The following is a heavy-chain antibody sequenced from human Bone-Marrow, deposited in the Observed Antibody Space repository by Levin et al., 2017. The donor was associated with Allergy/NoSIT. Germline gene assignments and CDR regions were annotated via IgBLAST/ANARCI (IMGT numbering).Heavy chain of an antibody. CDR1: GFTFNSYD. CDR2: ISYDGSSK. D-gene: IGHD1-26*01. CDR3: ARGNGFSVRYALGT. V-gene: IGHV3-30-3*01. J-gene: IGHJ4*02. Sequence: GGSLRLSCAASGFTFNSYDMHWVRQAPGKGLEWVSIISYDGSSKFYADSVRGRFIVSRDNFKNTLFLQMNSLRREDTAFYFCARGNGFSVRYALGTWGQGMQVTVSS.